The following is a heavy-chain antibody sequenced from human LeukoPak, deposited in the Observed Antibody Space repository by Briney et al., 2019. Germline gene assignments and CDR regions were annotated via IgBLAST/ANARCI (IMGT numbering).Heavy chain of an antibody. CDR1: GYTFTGSY. D-gene: IGHD3-16*01. CDR2: IIPIFGTA. J-gene: IGHJ3*02. V-gene: IGHV1-69*13. CDR3: ARDTSGLEAFDI. Sequence: SVKVSCKASGYTFTGSYMHWVRQAPGQGLEWMGGIIPIFGTANYAQKFQGRVTITADESTSTAYMELSSLRSEDTAVYHCARDTSGLEAFDIWGQGTMVTVSS.